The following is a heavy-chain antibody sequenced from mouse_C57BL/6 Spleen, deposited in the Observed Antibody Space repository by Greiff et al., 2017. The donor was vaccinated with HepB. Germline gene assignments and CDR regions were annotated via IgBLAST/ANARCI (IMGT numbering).Heavy chain of an antibody. CDR2: IYPGSGNT. J-gene: IGHJ4*01. V-gene: IGHV1-76*01. D-gene: IGHD4-1*02. CDR1: GYTFTDYY. Sequence: QVQLQQSGAELVRPGASVKLSCKASGYTFTDYYINWVKQRPGQGLEWIARIYPGSGNTYYNEKFKGKATLTAEKSSSTAYMQLSSLTSEDSAVYFCARRPSTGYAMDYWGQGTSVTVSS. CDR3: ARRPSTGYAMDY.